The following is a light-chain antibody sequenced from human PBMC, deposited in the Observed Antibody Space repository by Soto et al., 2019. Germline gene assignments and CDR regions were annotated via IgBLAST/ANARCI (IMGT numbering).Light chain of an antibody. V-gene: IGKV1-39*01. J-gene: IGKJ1*01. CDR1: QSISSY. CDR2: AAS. CDR3: QQSYSTPQT. Sequence: DIQMTQSPSSLSASVGDRVTITCRASQSISSYLHWYQQKPGKAPKLLIYAASSLQSGVPSRFSSSGSGTDFTLTISSLQPDDFATYYCQQSYSTPQTFGQGTKVEIK.